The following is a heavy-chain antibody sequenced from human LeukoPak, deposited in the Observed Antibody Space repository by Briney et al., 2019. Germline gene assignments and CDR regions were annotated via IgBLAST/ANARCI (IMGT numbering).Heavy chain of an antibody. CDR2: IYSGGST. D-gene: IGHD3-10*01. Sequence: HPGGSLRLSCAASGFTFSSYGMHWVRQAPGKGLEWVSVIYSGGSTYYADSVKGRFTISRDNSKNTLYLQMNSLRAEDTAVYYCARDITMVRGIGAFDIWGQGTMVTVSS. V-gene: IGHV3-NL1*01. CDR1: GFTFSSYG. J-gene: IGHJ3*02. CDR3: ARDITMVRGIGAFDI.